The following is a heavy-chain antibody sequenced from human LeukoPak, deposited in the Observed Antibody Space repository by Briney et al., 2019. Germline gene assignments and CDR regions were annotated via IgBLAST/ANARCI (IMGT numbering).Heavy chain of an antibody. CDR3: ARGLPYYDSRSDHAFDI. J-gene: IGHJ3*02. CDR1: GGTFSSYA. D-gene: IGHD3-22*01. Sequence: GSSVKVSCKASGGTFSSYAISWVRQAPGQGLEWMGGIIPIFGTANYAQKFQGRVTITADESTSTAYMELSGLRSEDTAVYYCARGLPYYDSRSDHAFDIWGQGTMVTVSS. CDR2: IIPIFGTA. V-gene: IGHV1-69*01.